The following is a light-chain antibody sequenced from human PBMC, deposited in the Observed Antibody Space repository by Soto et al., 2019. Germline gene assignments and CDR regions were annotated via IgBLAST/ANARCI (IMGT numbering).Light chain of an antibody. J-gene: IGLJ2*01. CDR2: VGTGGIVG. V-gene: IGLV9-49*01. CDR1: SGYSNYK. CDR3: GAGHGTGSNFVFRVTV. Sequence: QPVLTQPPSASASLGASVTLTCTLSSGYSNYKVDWYQQRPEKGPRFVMRVGTGGIVGSKGDGIPDRFSVLGSGLNRYLTIKNIQEEDESDYHCGAGHGTGSNFVFRVTVFGGGTKLTVL.